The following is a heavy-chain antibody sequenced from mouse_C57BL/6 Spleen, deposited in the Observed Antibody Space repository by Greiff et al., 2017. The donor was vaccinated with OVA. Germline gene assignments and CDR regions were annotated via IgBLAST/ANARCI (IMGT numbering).Heavy chain of an antibody. Sequence: QVQLKESGAELVRPGASVTLSCKASGYTFTDYEMHWVKQTPVHGLEWIGAIDPETGGTAYNQKFKGKAILTADKSSSTAYMGLRSLTSEDSAVYYCTRDLLWLRQGYWGQGTTLTVSS. CDR1: GYTFTDYE. J-gene: IGHJ2*01. D-gene: IGHD2-2*01. CDR2: IDPETGGT. V-gene: IGHV1-15*01. CDR3: TRDLLWLRQGY.